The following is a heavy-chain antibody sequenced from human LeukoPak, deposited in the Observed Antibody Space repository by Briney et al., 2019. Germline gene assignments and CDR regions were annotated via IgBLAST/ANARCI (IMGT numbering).Heavy chain of an antibody. CDR3: AHRIAARPYDY. J-gene: IGHJ4*02. D-gene: IGHD6-6*01. CDR1: GFSLSTSGVG. Sequence: SGPTLVKPTQTLTLTCTFSGFSLSTSGVGVGWIRQPPGKALEWLALIYWNDDKRYSPSLKSRLTITKDTSKNQVVLTMTNMGPVDTATYYCAHRIAARPYDYWGQGTLVTVSS. CDR2: IYWNDDK. V-gene: IGHV2-5*01.